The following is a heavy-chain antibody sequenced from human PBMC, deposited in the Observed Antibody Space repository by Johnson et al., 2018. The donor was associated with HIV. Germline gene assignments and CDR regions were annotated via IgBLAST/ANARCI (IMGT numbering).Heavy chain of an antibody. D-gene: IGHD2-21*01. CDR3: ARDQRYCGGDCYPRDAFDV. CDR1: GFTFSDNG. CDR2: INWNGGST. V-gene: IGHV3-20*04. Sequence: VQLVESGGGVVRPGGSLRLSCTASGFTFSDNGMSWVRQSPGKGLEWVSGINWNGGSTGYADSVKGRLTISRDNSKNTVYLQMGSLRPDDMAVYYCARDQRYCGGDCYPRDAFDVWGQGTMVTVSS. J-gene: IGHJ3*01.